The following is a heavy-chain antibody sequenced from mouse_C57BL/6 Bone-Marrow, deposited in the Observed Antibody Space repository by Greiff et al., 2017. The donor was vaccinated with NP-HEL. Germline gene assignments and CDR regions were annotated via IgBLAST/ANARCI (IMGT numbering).Heavy chain of an antibody. Sequence: EVKLQESGAELVKPGASVKLSCTASGFNIKDYYMHWVKQRPEQGLEWIGRLDPEDGDTKYAPKFKGKATITVDTSSNTAYLQLSSLTSEDTAVYYCARLDTTVGAGGDYYAMWYWGQGASVTVSS. V-gene: IGHV14-2*01. CDR2: LDPEDGDT. CDR1: GFNIKDYY. D-gene: IGHD1-1*01. CDR3: ARLDTTVGAGGDYYAMWY. J-gene: IGHJ4*01.